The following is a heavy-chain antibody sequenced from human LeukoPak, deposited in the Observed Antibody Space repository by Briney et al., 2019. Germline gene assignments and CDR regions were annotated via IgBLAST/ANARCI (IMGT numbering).Heavy chain of an antibody. CDR2: ISYEGGTQ. CDR1: GVTLSPYG. Sequence: GGSLRLSCAASGVTLSPYGMHWVRQAPGKGLEWVAVISYEGGTQHYADSVKGRFIISRDNPRNTLYLQMNILRTEDTAVYYCAKEGTPQVSTWYDLWGRGTLVTVSS. V-gene: IGHV3-30*18. J-gene: IGHJ2*01. D-gene: IGHD6-13*01. CDR3: AKEGTPQVSTWYDL.